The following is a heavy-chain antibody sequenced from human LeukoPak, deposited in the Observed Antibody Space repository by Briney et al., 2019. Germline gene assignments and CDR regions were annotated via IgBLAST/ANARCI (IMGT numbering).Heavy chain of an antibody. J-gene: IGHJ4*02. D-gene: IGHD5-18*01. CDR3: ARGPTAMVLSDY. Sequence: ASVKVSCKASGGTFSSYAISWVRQAPGQGLEWMGRIIPILGIANYAQKFQGRVTITADKSTCTAYMELSSLRSEDTAVYYCARGPTAMVLSDYWGQGTLVTVSS. V-gene: IGHV1-69*04. CDR2: IIPILGIA. CDR1: GGTFSSYA.